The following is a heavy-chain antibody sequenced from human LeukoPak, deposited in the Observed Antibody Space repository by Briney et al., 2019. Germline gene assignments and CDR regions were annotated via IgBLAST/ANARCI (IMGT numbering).Heavy chain of an antibody. J-gene: IGHJ6*02. CDR2: IYYSGST. D-gene: IGHD6-13*01. V-gene: IGHV4-31*03. CDR1: GGSISSGGYY. Sequence: SETLSLTCTVSGGSISSGGYYWSWIRQHPGKGLEWIGYIYYSGSTYYNPSLKSRVTISVDTSKNQFSLKLSSVTAADTAVYYCARDRPYSSSWFSGYGMDVWGQGTTVTVSS. CDR3: ARDRPYSSSWFSGYGMDV.